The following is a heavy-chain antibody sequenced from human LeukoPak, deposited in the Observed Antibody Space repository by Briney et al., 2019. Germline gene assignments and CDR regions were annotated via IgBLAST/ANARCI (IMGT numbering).Heavy chain of an antibody. Sequence: PSETLSLTCSVSNGSISSYYWSWIRKPPGKGLEWIGYIYYSVSTNYHPSLKSRVTILVDTSKHQFSLKLSSVTAADTAVYYCARVNYYDSSGTLDYWGQGTLVSVSS. CDR1: NGSISSYY. V-gene: IGHV4-59*01. D-gene: IGHD3-22*01. CDR3: ARVNYYDSSGTLDY. CDR2: IYYSVST. J-gene: IGHJ4*02.